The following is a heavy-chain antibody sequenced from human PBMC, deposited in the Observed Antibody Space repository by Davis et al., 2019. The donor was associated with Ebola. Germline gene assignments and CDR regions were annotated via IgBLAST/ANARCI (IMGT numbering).Heavy chain of an antibody. D-gene: IGHD2-2*01. Sequence: SVKVSCKASGGTFSSYGISWVRQAPGQGLEWMGGIIPIFGTTNYAQKFQGRVTITADESTSTAYMELSSLRSEDTAVYYCARGAHDPYCTSTSCYWFDYWGQGTLVTVSS. CDR1: GGTFSSYG. J-gene: IGHJ4*02. CDR2: IIPIFGTT. V-gene: IGHV1-69*13. CDR3: ARGAHDPYCTSTSCYWFDY.